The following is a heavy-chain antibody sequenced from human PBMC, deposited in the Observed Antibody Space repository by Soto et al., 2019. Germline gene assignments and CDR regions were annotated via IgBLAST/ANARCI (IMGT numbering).Heavy chain of an antibody. CDR3: AGATIFGAVILPDYYYMDV. V-gene: IGHV4-59*01. CDR1: GCSISSYY. Sequence: SETLSLTCTVSGCSISSYYWSWIRQPPGKGLEWIGYIYYSGSTNYNPSLKSRVTISVDTSKNQFSLKLSSVTAADTAVYYCAGATIFGAVILPDYYYMDVWGKGTTVTVSS. J-gene: IGHJ6*03. CDR2: IYYSGST. D-gene: IGHD3-3*01.